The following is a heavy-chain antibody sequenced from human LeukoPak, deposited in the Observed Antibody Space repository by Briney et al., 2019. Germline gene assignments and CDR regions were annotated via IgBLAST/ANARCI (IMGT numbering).Heavy chain of an antibody. CDR3: AGSIAARLDY. D-gene: IGHD6-6*01. V-gene: IGHV4-34*01. CDR1: GGSFSDCY. Sequence: SETLSLTCAVYGGSFSDCYWSWIRQPPGKGLEWIGEINHSGSTNYNPSLKSRVTISVDTSKNQFSLKLSSVTAADTAVYYCAGSIAARLDYWGQGTLVTVSS. J-gene: IGHJ4*02. CDR2: INHSGST.